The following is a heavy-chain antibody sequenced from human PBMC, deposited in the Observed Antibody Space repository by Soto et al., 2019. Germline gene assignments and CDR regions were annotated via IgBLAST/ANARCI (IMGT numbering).Heavy chain of an antibody. V-gene: IGHV1-24*01. CDR3: ARDNTAAFDY. D-gene: IGHD6-13*01. CDR1: GYTLTELS. CDR2: FDPEDGNT. J-gene: IGHJ4*02. Sequence: ASVKVSCKVSGYTLTELSMHWVRQAPGKGLEWMGGFDPEDGNTNYAQKLQGRVTMTTDTSTSTAYMELRSLTSDDTAMYYCARDNTAAFDYWGQGTLVTVSS.